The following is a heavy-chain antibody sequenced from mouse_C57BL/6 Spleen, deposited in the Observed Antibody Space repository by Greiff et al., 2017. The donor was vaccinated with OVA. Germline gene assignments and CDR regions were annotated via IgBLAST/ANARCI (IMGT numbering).Heavy chain of an antibody. CDR3: ARSYWDGVTWFAY. CDR1: GYTFTSYW. J-gene: IGHJ3*01. V-gene: IGHV1-52*01. CDR2: IDPSDSET. Sequence: VQLQQPGAELVRPGSSVKLSCKASGYTFTSYWMHWVKQRPIQGLEWIGNIDPSDSETHYNQKFTDKATLTVEKSSSRAYMQLSSLTSEDSAVYYCARSYWDGVTWFAYWGQGTLVTVAA. D-gene: IGHD4-1*01.